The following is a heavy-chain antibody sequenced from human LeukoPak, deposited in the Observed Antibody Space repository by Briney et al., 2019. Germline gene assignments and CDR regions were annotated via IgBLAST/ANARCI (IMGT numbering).Heavy chain of an antibody. CDR1: GGSFSGYY. V-gene: IGHV4-31*11. CDR2: IYYSGST. Sequence: SETLSLTCAVYGGSFSGYYWSWIRQHPGKGLEWIGYIYYSGSTYYNPSLKSRVTISVDTSKNQFSLKLTSVTAADTAVYYCARGHSSSSFDFWGQGTLVTVSS. J-gene: IGHJ4*02. CDR3: ARGHSSSSFDF. D-gene: IGHD6-6*01.